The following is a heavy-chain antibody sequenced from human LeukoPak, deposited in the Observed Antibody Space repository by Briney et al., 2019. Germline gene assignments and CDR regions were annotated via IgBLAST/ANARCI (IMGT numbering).Heavy chain of an antibody. CDR3: AVLYCSSTSCFDFDY. CDR2: INAGNGNT. D-gene: IGHD2-2*01. V-gene: IGHV1-3*01. J-gene: IGHJ4*02. CDR1: GYTFTSYA. Sequence: GALVKVSCKASGYTFTSYAMHWVRQAPGQRLEWMGWINAGNGNTKYSQKFQGRVTITRDTSASTAYMELSSLRSEDTAVYYCAVLYCSSTSCFDFDYWGQGTLVTVSS.